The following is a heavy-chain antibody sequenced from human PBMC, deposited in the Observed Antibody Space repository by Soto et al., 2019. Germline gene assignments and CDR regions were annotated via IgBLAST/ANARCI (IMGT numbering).Heavy chain of an antibody. V-gene: IGHV3-30*18. CDR3: AKDLQSYGDYAYYCYGMDV. CDR1: GFTFSTYG. D-gene: IGHD4-17*01. CDR2: ISYDGTNK. J-gene: IGHJ6*02. Sequence: GGSLRLSCAASGFTFSTYGMHWVRQTPGKGLEWVAVISYDGTNKFYSDSVKGRFTISRDNFKNTLTLQMNSLRADDTAVYSCAKDLQSYGDYAYYCYGMDVWGLGTRVTVSS.